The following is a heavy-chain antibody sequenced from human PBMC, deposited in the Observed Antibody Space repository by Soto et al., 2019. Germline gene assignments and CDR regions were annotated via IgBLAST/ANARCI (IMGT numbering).Heavy chain of an antibody. Sequence: QVQLQESGPGLVKPSQTLSLTCTVSGGSISSGDYYWSWIRQPPGKGLEWIGYIYYSGSTYYNPSLKSRVTISVDTSKNQFSLKPGSVTAADTAVYYCASFDIVLVPAAPPHSFDIWGQGTMVTVSS. D-gene: IGHD2-2*01. J-gene: IGHJ3*02. CDR3: ASFDIVLVPAAPPHSFDI. CDR2: IYYSGST. V-gene: IGHV4-30-4*01. CDR1: GGSISSGDYY.